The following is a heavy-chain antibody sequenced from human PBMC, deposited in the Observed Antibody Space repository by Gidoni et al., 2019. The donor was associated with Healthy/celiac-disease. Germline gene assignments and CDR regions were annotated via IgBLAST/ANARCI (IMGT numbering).Heavy chain of an antibody. D-gene: IGHD6-19*01. V-gene: IGHV2-5*01. CDR2: IYWNDDK. CDR1: GFSLSTSGVG. J-gene: IGHJ4*02. Sequence: QITLKESGPTLVKPTQTLTLTCTFSGFSLSTSGVGVGWIRQPPGKALEWLALIYWNDDKRYSPSLKSRLTITKDTSNNQVVLTMTNMDPVDTATYYCAHRLEVAGTNSFDYWGQGTLVTVSA. CDR3: AHRLEVAGTNSFDY.